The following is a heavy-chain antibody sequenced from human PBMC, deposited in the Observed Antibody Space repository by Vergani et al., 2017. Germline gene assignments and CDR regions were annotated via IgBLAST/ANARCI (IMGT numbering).Heavy chain of an antibody. CDR3: ASYVQQLVYFQH. CDR2: ISAYNGNT. J-gene: IGHJ1*01. CDR1: GYTFTSYG. V-gene: IGHV1-18*01. D-gene: IGHD6-13*01. Sequence: QVQLVQSGAEVKKPGASVKVFCKASGYTFTSYGNSWVRQAPGQGSEWKGWISAYNGNTNYAQKLKGRVTMTTDTSKSTAYMELRSLRSDDTAVYYCASYVQQLVYFQHWGQGTLVTVSS.